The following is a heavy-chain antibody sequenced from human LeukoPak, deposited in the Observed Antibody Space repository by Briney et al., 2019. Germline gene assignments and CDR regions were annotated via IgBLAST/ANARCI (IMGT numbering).Heavy chain of an antibody. Sequence: GGSLRLSCSASGFTFRSYAMHWVRQAPGRGLEYVSGINDNGGRAHYGDSVKGRFTISGDNSKNTLYLQMSTLRPEDTAVYYCVKDVSGSYAFDYWGQGTLVTVSS. CDR2: INDNGGRA. V-gene: IGHV3-64D*09. D-gene: IGHD1-26*01. J-gene: IGHJ4*02. CDR1: GFTFRSYA. CDR3: VKDVSGSYAFDY.